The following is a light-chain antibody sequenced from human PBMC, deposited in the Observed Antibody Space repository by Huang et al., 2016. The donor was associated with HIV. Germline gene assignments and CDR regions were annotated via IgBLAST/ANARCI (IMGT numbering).Light chain of an antibody. V-gene: IGKV1-33*01. CDR1: QDIGVY. CDR3: QQYENLPLT. J-gene: IGKJ3*01. CDR2: DAS. Sequence: DIQMTQSPSSLSASVGARVTITCQASQDIGVYLKWYQQKPGKAPNLLVCDASNLESGVPSRFSGSGTGTEFTFTISSLQPEDVATYYCQQYENLPLTFGPGTKVDIK.